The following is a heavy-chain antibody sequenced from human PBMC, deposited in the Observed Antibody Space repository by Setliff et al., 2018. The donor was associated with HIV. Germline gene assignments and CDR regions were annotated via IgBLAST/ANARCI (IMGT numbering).Heavy chain of an antibody. CDR1: GYTLTELS. J-gene: IGHJ3*02. CDR2: FDPEDGNT. CDR3: ARGQGRLGELSSII. V-gene: IGHV1-24*01. D-gene: IGHD3-16*02. Sequence: GASVKVSCKVSGYTLTELSMHWVRQAPGKGLEWMGRFDPEDGNTGYAQKFQGRVTMTRNTSISTAYMELSSLRSEDTAVYYCARGQGRLGELSSIIWGQGTMVTVSS.